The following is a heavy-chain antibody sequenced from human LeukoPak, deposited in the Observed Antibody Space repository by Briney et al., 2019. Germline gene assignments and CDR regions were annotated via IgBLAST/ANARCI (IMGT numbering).Heavy chain of an antibody. CDR3: MRHVAAGDRTSWSDY. D-gene: IGHD2-2*01. CDR2: IYPGDFDT. J-gene: IGHJ4*02. CDR1: GYSFTTYW. V-gene: IGHV5-51*01. Sequence: GESLKISCQASGYSFTTYWIGWVRQLPGKGLEWMGIIYPGDFDTRYSPSFQGQVTISSDRSINTAYLQWRSLKASDTAIYYCMRHVAAGDRTSWSDYWGQGTLITVSS.